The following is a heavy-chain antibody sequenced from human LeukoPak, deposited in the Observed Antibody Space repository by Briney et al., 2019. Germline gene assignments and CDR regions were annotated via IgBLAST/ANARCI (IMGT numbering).Heavy chain of an antibody. CDR1: GFSFSSYG. V-gene: IGHV3-66*01. CDR2: IYGGGRT. J-gene: IGHJ4*02. CDR3: ARDGGYYDSSGSYYSYYYFDH. Sequence: GRSLRLSCAASGFSFSSYGMHWVRQAPGKGLEWVSVIYGGGRTYYADSVKGRFTISRDNSKNTLYLQMNSLRAEDTAVYSCARDGGYYDSSGSYYSYYYFDHWGLGTLVTVSS. D-gene: IGHD3-22*01.